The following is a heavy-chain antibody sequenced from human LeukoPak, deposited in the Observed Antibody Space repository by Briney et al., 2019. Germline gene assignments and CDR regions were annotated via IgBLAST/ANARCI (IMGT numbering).Heavy chain of an antibody. CDR1: GVTFRNYE. CDR2: ISSSGSTI. CDR3: AELGITMFGGV. Sequence: GGSLRLSCAGSGVTFRNYEMSWVREAPGKGLEWVSYISSSGSTIYYADSVKGRFTISRDNAKNSLYLQMNSLRAEDTAVYYCAELGITMFGGVWGKGTTVTISS. V-gene: IGHV3-48*03. D-gene: IGHD3-10*02. J-gene: IGHJ6*04.